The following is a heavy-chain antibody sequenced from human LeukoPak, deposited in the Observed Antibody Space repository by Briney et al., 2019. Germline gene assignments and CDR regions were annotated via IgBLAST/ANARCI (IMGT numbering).Heavy chain of an antibody. D-gene: IGHD1-26*01. Sequence: GGSLRLSCTASGFTVSSSPINWVRQAPGRGLEWVSVIYSGGNTFYADSVKGRFTISRHNSENTLYLQMNSLSADDTAVYYCVRLMGSGWFDPWGQGTLVTVFS. CDR1: GFTVSSSP. CDR3: VRLMGSGWFDP. J-gene: IGHJ5*02. CDR2: IYSGGNT. V-gene: IGHV3-53*04.